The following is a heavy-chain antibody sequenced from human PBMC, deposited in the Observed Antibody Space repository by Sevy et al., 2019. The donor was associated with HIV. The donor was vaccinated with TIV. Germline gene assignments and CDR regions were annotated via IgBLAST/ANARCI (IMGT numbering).Heavy chain of an antibody. CDR1: GFTFRNFG. CDR3: ARGGSGDYYYYGVDG. D-gene: IGHD3-10*01. Sequence: GGSLSLSCVGSGFTFRNFGVHWLRQAPGKGLEWLSVVSYDGSSKYYVDSVKGRFIVSRDNSKNTLYLQMNSLRTEDTAVYYCARGGSGDYYYYGVDGWGQGTTVTVSS. CDR2: VSYDGSSK. V-gene: IGHV3-30*03. J-gene: IGHJ6*02.